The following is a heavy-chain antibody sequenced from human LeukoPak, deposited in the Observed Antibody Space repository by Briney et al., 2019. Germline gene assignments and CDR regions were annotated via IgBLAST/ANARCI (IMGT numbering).Heavy chain of an antibody. V-gene: IGHV4-59*08. CDR1: GGSISSYY. CDR3: AGHHPRNTVDF. D-gene: IGHD2/OR15-2a*01. CDR2: ISDIGSI. J-gene: IGHJ4*02. Sequence: KPSETLSLTCTVSGGSISSYYWSWIRQPPGKGPEWIAYISDIGSINYNPSLKSRVTISLDTSKNQFSLKLSSVTAADTAVYYCAGHHPRNTVDFWGQGTLVTVSS.